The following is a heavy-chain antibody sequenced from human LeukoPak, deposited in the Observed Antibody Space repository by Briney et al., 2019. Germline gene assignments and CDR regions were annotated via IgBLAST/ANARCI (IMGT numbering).Heavy chain of an antibody. CDR2: TWYDGSDK. CDR1: GFAFSTYG. D-gene: IGHD2-15*01. Sequence: GGSLRLSCAASGFAFSTYGLHWVRQAPGKGLEWVAVTWYDGSDKHYADSVKGRFTISRDNSRHTLYLQMNSLRAEDTAVYYCARDGRGGRGYYYSYMDVWGKGTTVTVSS. CDR3: ARDGRGGRGYYYSYMDV. V-gene: IGHV3-33*01. J-gene: IGHJ6*03.